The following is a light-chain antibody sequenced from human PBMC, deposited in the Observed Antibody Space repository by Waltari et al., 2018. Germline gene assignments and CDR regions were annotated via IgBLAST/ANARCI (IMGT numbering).Light chain of an antibody. CDR3: TSYISGTTLVI. CDR2: EVS. CDR1: SSDLNGYNY. V-gene: IGLV2-14*01. J-gene: IGLJ2*01. Sequence: QSALTQPASVPGSPGQSITISCTGISSDLNGYNYVSWYQKYPGKAPKLLIYEVSNRPSGVSNRFSGSKSGNTASLSISGLQAEDEADYYCTSYISGTTLVIFGGGTKLTVL.